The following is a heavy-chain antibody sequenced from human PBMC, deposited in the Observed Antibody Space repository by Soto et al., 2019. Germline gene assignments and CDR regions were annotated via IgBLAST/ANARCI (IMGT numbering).Heavy chain of an antibody. CDR1: GDSVSSGSYY. J-gene: IGHJ1*01. V-gene: IGHV4-61*01. D-gene: IGHD2-2*03. Sequence: WKTPDITSTVYGDSVSSGSYYWSWIRQPPGKGLEWIAYMSYTGTTNYNPSLKSRVTISVDPSKNQFSLKLRSVAAADTAVYYWARAMDFVFWCYSQHR. CDR2: MSYTGTT. CDR3: ARAMDFVFWCYSQH.